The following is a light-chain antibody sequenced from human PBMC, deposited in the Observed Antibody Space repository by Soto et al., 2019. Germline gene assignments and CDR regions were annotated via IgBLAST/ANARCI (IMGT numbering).Light chain of an antibody. CDR2: AAS. V-gene: IGKV1-39*01. CDR1: QSISSY. Sequence: DIQMTQSPSSLSASVGDRVTITCRASQSISSYLNWYQQKPGKAPKLLIYAASSLQSGVPSRFSGSGSGTDFTFTISSLQPEDFATYYCQQSYSTLWTFGQGPRWKSN. CDR3: QQSYSTLWT. J-gene: IGKJ1*01.